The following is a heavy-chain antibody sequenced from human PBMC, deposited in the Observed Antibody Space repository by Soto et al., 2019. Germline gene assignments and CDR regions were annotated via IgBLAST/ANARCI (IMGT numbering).Heavy chain of an antibody. D-gene: IGHD3-16*01. CDR1: GFTFGSYA. CDR2: ISGSGGTT. V-gene: IGHV3-23*01. Sequence: EVQLLESGGGLEQPGGSLRLSCAASGFTFGSYAMSWVRQAPGRGLEWVSAISGSGGTTYYADSVKGRFTISRDNSKNTLYLQVNSLGAEDTAVYYCGKARGSRAPAPGSYWGQGRMVTVSS. CDR3: GKARGSRAPAPGSY. J-gene: IGHJ4*02.